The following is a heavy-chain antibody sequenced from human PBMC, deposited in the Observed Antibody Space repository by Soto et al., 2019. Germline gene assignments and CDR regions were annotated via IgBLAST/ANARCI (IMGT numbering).Heavy chain of an antibody. CDR3: ASSQDRVTRGDFDY. CDR1: GVTFISYA. Sequence: QVQLVESGGGVVQPGRSLRLSCAASGVTFISYAMHWVRQAPGKGLAWVAVISYDGSNKYYADSVKGPFTISRDNSKNTLYLQMNSLRAVDTAVYYWASSQDRVTRGDFDYWGEGTLVTFSS. D-gene: IGHD2-21*02. V-gene: IGHV3-30-3*01. J-gene: IGHJ4*02. CDR2: ISYDGSNK.